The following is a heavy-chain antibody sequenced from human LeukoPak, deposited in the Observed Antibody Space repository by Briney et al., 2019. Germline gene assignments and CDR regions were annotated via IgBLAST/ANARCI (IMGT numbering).Heavy chain of an antibody. Sequence: TSETLSLTCTVSGYSISSGYYWGWIRQPPGKGLEWIGSIYHSGSTYYNPSLKSRVAISVDTSKNQFSLKVSSVTAADTAVYFCARLRRGDYGFGAGLVDYWGQGTLITVSS. V-gene: IGHV4-38-2*02. CDR2: IYHSGST. CDR3: ARLRRGDYGFGAGLVDY. CDR1: GYSISSGYY. D-gene: IGHD4-17*01. J-gene: IGHJ4*02.